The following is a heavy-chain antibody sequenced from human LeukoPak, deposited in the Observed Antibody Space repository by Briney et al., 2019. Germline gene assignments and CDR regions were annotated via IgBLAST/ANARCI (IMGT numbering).Heavy chain of an antibody. J-gene: IGHJ4*02. V-gene: IGHV3-48*01. CDR3: ARRTLQEYSSSWYGDYFDY. Sequence: GGSLRLSCAVSGFTFSDYTMTWVRQPPGKGLEWISYISTGGDTVYYADSVKGRFTISSDNAKKSLYLQMDSLRAEDTAVYYCARRTLQEYSSSWYGDYFDYWGQGTLVTVSS. D-gene: IGHD6-13*01. CDR1: GFTFSDYT. CDR2: ISTGGDTV.